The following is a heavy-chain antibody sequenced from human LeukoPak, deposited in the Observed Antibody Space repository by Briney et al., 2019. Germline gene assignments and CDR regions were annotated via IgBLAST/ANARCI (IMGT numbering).Heavy chain of an antibody. D-gene: IGHD3-10*01. CDR3: AKATFGVHDHLWFGELLYLYFDY. CDR2: ISGSGGST. V-gene: IGHV3-23*01. J-gene: IGHJ4*02. CDR1: GFTFSSYA. Sequence: PGGSLRLSCAASGFTFSSYAMSWVRQAPGKGLEWVSAISGSGGSTYYADSVKGRFTISRDNSKNTLYLQMNSLRAEDTAVYYCAKATFGVHDHLWFGELLYLYFDYRGQGTLVTVSS.